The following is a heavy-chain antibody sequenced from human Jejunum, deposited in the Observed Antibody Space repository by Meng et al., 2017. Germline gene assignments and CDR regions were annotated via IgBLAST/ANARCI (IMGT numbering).Heavy chain of an antibody. D-gene: IGHD4-17*01. CDR2: INWDGVTT. Sequence: GESLKISCAASGFTFSSYSMNWVRQAPGKGLEWVSLINWDGVTTYYADSVKGRFTISRDNSKNFLYLQMNSLRTEDAALYFCAKAGTTLMVNYFDYWGQGTVVTVSS. CDR3: AKAGTTLMVNYFDY. CDR1: GFTFSSYS. V-gene: IGHV3-43*01. J-gene: IGHJ4*02.